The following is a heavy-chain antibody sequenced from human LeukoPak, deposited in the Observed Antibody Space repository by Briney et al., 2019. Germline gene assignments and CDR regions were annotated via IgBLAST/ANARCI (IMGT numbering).Heavy chain of an antibody. J-gene: IGHJ3*02. CDR2: MHHSGST. CDR3: ARPGYVNAFDI. V-gene: IGHV4-4*02. Sequence: PSGTLSLTCVVSGGSISSPNWWSWVRQSPEKGLEWIGEMHHSGSTNYNPSLKSRVTIAVDKSKNVFSLTLTSVTAADTAVYYCARPGYVNAFDIWGPGTRVTVSS. CDR1: GGSISSPNW. D-gene: IGHD3-9*01.